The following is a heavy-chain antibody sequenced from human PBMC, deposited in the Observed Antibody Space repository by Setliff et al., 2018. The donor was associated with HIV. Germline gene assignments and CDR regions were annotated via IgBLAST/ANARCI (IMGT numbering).Heavy chain of an antibody. J-gene: IGHJ3*01. Sequence: GASVKVSCKSSGGTFSSYAISWVRLAPGQGLEWMGWINGNSGATNYAQKFQGRVTMTRDTSTYTAYMELTRLRSDDTAVYYCARRLHVGYSSGWYWAAFDVWGQGTMVTVSS. CDR2: INGNSGAT. D-gene: IGHD6-19*01. CDR1: GGTFSSYA. CDR3: ARRLHVGYSSGWYWAAFDV. V-gene: IGHV1-2*02.